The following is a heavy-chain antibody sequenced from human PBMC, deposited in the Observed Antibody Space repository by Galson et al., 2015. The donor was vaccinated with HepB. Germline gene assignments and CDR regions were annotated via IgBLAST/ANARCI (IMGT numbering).Heavy chain of an antibody. CDR3: ARERGRFYNDSSGYYYDN. CDR2: IIPIFRTA. D-gene: IGHD3-22*01. CDR1: GDTFSTYA. V-gene: IGHV1-69*13. Sequence: SVKVSCKASGDTFSTYAFSWVRQAPGQGLEWMGGIIPIFRTASSSQKLQARVTITADESPSTAYMELSSLRFEDTAVYYCARERGRFYNDSSGYYYDNWGQGTLVTVSS. J-gene: IGHJ4*02.